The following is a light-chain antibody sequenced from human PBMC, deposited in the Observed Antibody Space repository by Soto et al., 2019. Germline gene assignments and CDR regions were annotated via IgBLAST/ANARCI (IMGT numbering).Light chain of an antibody. CDR3: CSYAGSDTRV. J-gene: IGLJ2*01. V-gene: IGLV2-11*01. CDR1: SSDVGGYNY. CDR2: DVS. Sequence: QSALTQPRSVSGSPGQSVTISCTGTSSDVGGYNYVSWYQQHPGKAPTLMIYDVSKRPSGVPDRFSGSKSGNTASLTISGLHAEDEADYYCCSYAGSDTRVFCGGTKLTVL.